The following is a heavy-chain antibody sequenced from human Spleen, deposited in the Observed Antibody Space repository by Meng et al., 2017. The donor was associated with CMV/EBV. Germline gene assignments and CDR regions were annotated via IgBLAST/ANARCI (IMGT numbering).Heavy chain of an antibody. Sequence: GGSLRLSCAASGFNFSNYEMNWVRQAPGKGLEWVSYISNSGITTYYADSVKGRFTISRDNAKNSLYLQMNSLRAEDTAVYYCARGWGYCSSTSCLGFDYWGQGTLVTVSS. D-gene: IGHD2-2*01. CDR2: ISNSGITT. CDR1: GFNFSNYE. J-gene: IGHJ4*02. CDR3: ARGWGYCSSTSCLGFDY. V-gene: IGHV3-48*03.